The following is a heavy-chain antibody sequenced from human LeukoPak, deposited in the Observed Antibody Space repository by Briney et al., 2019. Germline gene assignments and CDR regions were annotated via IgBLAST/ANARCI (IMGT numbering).Heavy chain of an antibody. Sequence: SETLSLTCAVYGGSFSGYYWSWIRQPPGKGLEWIGEINHSGSTNYNPSLKSRVTISVDTSKNQFSLKLSSVTAADTAVYYCARLGSMHMIDYWGQGTLVTVSS. CDR2: INHSGST. J-gene: IGHJ4*02. CDR1: GGSFSGYY. D-gene: IGHD3-10*01. V-gene: IGHV4-34*01. CDR3: ARLGSMHMIDY.